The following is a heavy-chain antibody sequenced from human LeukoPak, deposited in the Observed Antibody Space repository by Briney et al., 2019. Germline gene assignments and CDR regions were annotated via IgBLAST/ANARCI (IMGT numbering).Heavy chain of an antibody. CDR3: ARIPGIAAAGIDY. Sequence: GGSLRLSCAASGFTFSSYWMSWVRQAPGKGLEWVANIKQDGSEKYYVDSVKGRFTVSRDNAKNSLYLQMNSLRAEDTAVYYCARIPGIAAAGIDYWGQGTLVTVSS. V-gene: IGHV3-7*03. D-gene: IGHD6-13*01. CDR1: GFTFSSYW. CDR2: IKQDGSEK. J-gene: IGHJ4*02.